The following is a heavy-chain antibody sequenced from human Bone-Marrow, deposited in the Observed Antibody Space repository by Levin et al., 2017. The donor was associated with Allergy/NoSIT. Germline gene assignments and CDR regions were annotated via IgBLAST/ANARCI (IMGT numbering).Heavy chain of an antibody. V-gene: IGHV4-59*08. J-gene: IGHJ4*02. CDR1: GGSISTYY. D-gene: IGHD5-18*01. CDR3: ARHAGPIHLWLMDY. Sequence: SETLSLTCTVSGGSISTYYWSWIRQPPGKGLEWIGYVYYSGSTNYNPSLKSRVTMSVDTSKNHFSLKLRPVTAADTALYYCARHAGPIHLWLMDYWGQGTLVTVSS. CDR2: VYYSGST.